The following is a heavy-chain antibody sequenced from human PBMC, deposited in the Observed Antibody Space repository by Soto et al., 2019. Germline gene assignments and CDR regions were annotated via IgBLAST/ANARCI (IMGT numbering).Heavy chain of an antibody. V-gene: IGHV4-4*02. J-gene: IGHJ6*02. CDR2: IYYSGTT. D-gene: IGHD5-12*01. Sequence: WETLSLTCAVSGDSISNNNCWSWDRPPPGKGLEWIGYIYYSGTTYYNPSLKSRVTISVDTSKNQFSLKLGSVTAADTAVYYCASSCVSCRGFNYSGMDVRGQGTMVTVSS. CDR1: GDSISNNNC. CDR3: ASSCVSCRGFNYSGMDV.